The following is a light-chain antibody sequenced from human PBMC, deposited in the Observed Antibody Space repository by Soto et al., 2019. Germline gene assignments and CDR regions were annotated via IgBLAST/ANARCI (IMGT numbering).Light chain of an antibody. CDR3: SSYTGSSNLV. CDR1: SSDVGTYNY. CDR2: EVS. V-gene: IGLV2-8*01. Sequence: QSALTQPPSASGSPGQSVTISCTGTSSDVGTYNYVSWYQQHPGKAPKLMIYEVSQRPSGVPDRFSGSKSGNTASLTVSGLQAEDEADYYCSSYTGSSNLVFGGGTKLTVL. J-gene: IGLJ3*02.